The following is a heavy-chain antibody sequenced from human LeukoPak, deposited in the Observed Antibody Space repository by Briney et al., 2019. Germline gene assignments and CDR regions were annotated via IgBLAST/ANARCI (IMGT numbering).Heavy chain of an antibody. J-gene: IGHJ4*02. D-gene: IGHD1-26*01. V-gene: IGHV5-10-1*01. Sequence: RGESLQISCKGSGYSFSNYWISWVRQLPGEGLEWMGRIDPSDSYTNYSPSFQGHVTISADKSISTAYLQWNSLKASDTAIYYCARQEYSGSYYVSWGQGTLVTVSS. CDR3: ARQEYSGSYYVS. CDR1: GYSFSNYW. CDR2: IDPSDSYT.